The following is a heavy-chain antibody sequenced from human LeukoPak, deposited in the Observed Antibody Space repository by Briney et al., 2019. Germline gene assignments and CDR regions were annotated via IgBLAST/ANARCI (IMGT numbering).Heavy chain of an antibody. D-gene: IGHD4/OR15-4a*01. CDR2: INGNGDST. CDR3: AKGPLTRFDY. J-gene: IGHJ4*02. Sequence: GGSLRLSCAASGFTFRSYAMSWVRQAPGKGLEWVSAINGNGDSTYYADSVKGRFTISRDNSKNTLYLQVSSLRAEDTAVYYCAKGPLTRFDYWGQGTLVTVSS. CDR1: GFTFRSYA. V-gene: IGHV3-23*01.